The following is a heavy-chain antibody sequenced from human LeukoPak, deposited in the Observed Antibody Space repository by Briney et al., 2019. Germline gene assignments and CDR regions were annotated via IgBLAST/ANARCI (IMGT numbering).Heavy chain of an antibody. CDR3: AKDTHIFQGDFDC. V-gene: IGHV3-23*01. Sequence: GGSLRLSCAASGFTFNNYAMSWVRQAPGKGLEWVSGISGSGGSTYYADSVKGRVTISRDNSKNTMYMRMYSLRAEDTAIYYCAKDTHIFQGDFDCWGQGTLVTVSS. J-gene: IGHJ4*02. CDR2: ISGSGGST. D-gene: IGHD3-3*02. CDR1: GFTFNNYA.